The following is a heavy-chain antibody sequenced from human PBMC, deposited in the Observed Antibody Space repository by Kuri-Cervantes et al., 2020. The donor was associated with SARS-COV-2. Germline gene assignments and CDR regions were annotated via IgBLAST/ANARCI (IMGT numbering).Heavy chain of an antibody. CDR1: GDSISSHC. J-gene: IGHJ6*02. V-gene: IGHV4-59*11. D-gene: IGHD4/OR15-4a*01. Sequence: SETLSLTCTVSGDSISSHCWSWIRQPPGKGLEWIAYIHYSGISNYNPSLKGRVTISLDTSKNQFSLKLSSVTAADTAVYYCAREQGASDGFYYYGMDVWGQGTTVTVSS. CDR3: AREQGASDGFYYYGMDV. CDR2: IHYSGIS.